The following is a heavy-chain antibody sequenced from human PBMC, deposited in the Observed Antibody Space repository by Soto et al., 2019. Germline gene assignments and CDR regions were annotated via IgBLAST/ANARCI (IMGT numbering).Heavy chain of an antibody. Sequence: QVQLVESGGGVVQPGRSLRLSCAASGFTFSSYGMHWVRQAPGKGLEWVAVISYDGSNKYYADSVKGRFTISRDNSKNTLYLQMNSLRAEDTAVYYCAKDQKEVLRPRDYYYYYMDVWGKGTTVTVSS. CDR1: GFTFSSYG. CDR2: ISYDGSNK. V-gene: IGHV3-30*18. J-gene: IGHJ6*03. D-gene: IGHD3-16*01. CDR3: AKDQKEVLRPRDYYYYYMDV.